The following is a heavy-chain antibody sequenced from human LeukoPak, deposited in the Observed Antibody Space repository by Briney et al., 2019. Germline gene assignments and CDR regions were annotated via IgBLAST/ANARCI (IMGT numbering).Heavy chain of an antibody. Sequence: SETLSLTCTVSGGSISSGSYYWSWIRQPAGKGLAWIGRIYTSGSTNYNPSLKSRVTISVDTSKNQFSLKLSSVTAADTAVYYCARRRTPGIAAAGGKRLDAFDIWGQRTMVTVSS. CDR1: GGSISSGSYY. J-gene: IGHJ3*02. D-gene: IGHD6-13*01. CDR2: IYTSGST. V-gene: IGHV4-61*02. CDR3: ARRRTPGIAAAGGKRLDAFDI.